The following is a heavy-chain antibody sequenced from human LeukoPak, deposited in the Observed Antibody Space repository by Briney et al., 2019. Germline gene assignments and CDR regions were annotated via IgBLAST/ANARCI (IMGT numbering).Heavy chain of an antibody. V-gene: IGHV3-30*18. Sequence: PGGSLRLSCAVSGFTFSTYGMHWVRQAPGKGLEWVAVILYDGSNRQYADSVKGRSTISRDNSKNTLYLQMNSLRVEDTAVYYCAKVRGNVGSSYFPDYWGQGTLVTVSS. CDR3: AKVRGNVGSSYFPDY. CDR1: GFTFSTYG. J-gene: IGHJ4*02. D-gene: IGHD3-22*01. CDR2: ILYDGSNR.